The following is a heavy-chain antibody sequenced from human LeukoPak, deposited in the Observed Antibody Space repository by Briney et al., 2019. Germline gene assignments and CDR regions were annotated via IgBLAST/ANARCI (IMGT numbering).Heavy chain of an antibody. V-gene: IGHV3-53*01. CDR2: IYNSGST. CDR3: ARDGGYCSGGTCDHDAFDI. CDR1: GFTVSSNH. J-gene: IGHJ3*02. D-gene: IGHD2-15*01. Sequence: PGGSLRLSCAASGFTVSSNHMSWVRQAPGKGLEWVSLIYNSGSTYYADSVKGRFTISRDNSRNTLYLQMNSLRADDTAVYYCARDGGYCSGGTCDHDAFDIWGQGTMVTVSS.